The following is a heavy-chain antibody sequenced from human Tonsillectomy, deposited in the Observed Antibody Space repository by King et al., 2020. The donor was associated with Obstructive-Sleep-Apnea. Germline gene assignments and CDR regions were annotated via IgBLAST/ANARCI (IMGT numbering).Heavy chain of an antibody. CDR3: ARAYSSSWNWSFDL. V-gene: IGHV1-2*02. D-gene: IGHD6-13*01. Sequence: VQLVESGAVLKKPGASVKVSCKASGYTFTAYYMHWVRQAPGQGLEWMGWINPNSGGTKFAQKFQGRVTMTRDTPINTAYMELSRLRSDDTAVYYCARAYSSSWNWSFDLWGRGTLVTVSS. CDR1: GYTFTAYY. CDR2: INPNSGGT. J-gene: IGHJ2*01.